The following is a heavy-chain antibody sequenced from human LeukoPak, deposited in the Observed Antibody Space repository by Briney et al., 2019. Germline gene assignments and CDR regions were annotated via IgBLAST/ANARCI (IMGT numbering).Heavy chain of an antibody. CDR2: INHTGST. CDR1: GGSFGGYY. D-gene: IGHD3-22*01. CDR3: ARTSINYDSSGYRS. J-gene: IGHJ5*02. Sequence: SETLSLTCAVYGGSFGGYYWSWIRQPPGKGLEWSGEINHTGSTNYNPSLKSRVTISVDTSKNQFSLKLSSVTAADTAVYYCARTSINYDSSGYRSWGQGTLVTVSS. V-gene: IGHV4-34*01.